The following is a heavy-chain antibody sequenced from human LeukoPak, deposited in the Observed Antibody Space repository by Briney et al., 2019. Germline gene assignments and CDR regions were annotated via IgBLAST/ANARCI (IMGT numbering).Heavy chain of an antibody. CDR1: GGSFSGYY. D-gene: IGHD5-12*01. CDR3: ARGRSGYRVTGYFDY. Sequence: PSETLSLTCAVYGGSFSGYYCSWIRQPPGKGLEWIGEINHSGSTNYNPSLKSRVTISVDTSKNQFSLKLSSVTAADTAVYYCARGRSGYRVTGYFDYWGQGNLVTVSS. V-gene: IGHV4-34*01. J-gene: IGHJ4*02. CDR2: INHSGST.